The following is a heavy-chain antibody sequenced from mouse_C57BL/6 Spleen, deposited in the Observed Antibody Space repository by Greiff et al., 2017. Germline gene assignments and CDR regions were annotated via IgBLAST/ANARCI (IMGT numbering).Heavy chain of an antibody. V-gene: IGHV1-15*01. CDR3: TKGGGNYDY. J-gene: IGHJ2*01. Sequence: QVQLQQSGAELVRPGASVTLSCKASGYTFPDYEMHWVKQTTVHGLEWIGAIDPETGGTAYNQKFKGKAILTADKSSSTAYMELLSLTSEHSAVYYCTKGGGNYDYWGQGTTLTVSS. D-gene: IGHD2-1*01. CDR1: GYTFPDYE. CDR2: IDPETGGT.